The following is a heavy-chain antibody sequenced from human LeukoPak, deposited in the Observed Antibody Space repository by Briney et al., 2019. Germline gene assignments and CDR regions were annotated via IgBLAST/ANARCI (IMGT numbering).Heavy chain of an antibody. V-gene: IGHV3-21*03. D-gene: IGHD1-26*01. CDR2: ISSSSSYI. CDR1: GFTFSSYS. J-gene: IGHJ4*02. Sequence: GGSLRLSCAASGFTFSSYSMNWVRQAPGKGLEWVSSISSSSSYIYYADSVKGRFTISRDNAKNSLYLQMKSLRAEDTTVYYCARDMGYSGSWPGYFDYWGQGVLVTVSS. CDR3: ARDMGYSGSWPGYFDY.